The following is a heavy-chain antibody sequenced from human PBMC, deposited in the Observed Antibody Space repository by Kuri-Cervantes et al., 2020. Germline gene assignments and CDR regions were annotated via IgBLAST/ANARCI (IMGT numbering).Heavy chain of an antibody. J-gene: IGHJ5*02. CDR1: GFTFSSYA. CDR2: ISYDGSNK. CDR3: AKTLLVREENWFDP. D-gene: IGHD2-15*01. Sequence: GESLKISCAASGFTFSSYAMHWVRQAPGKGLEWVAVISYDGSNKYYADSVKGRFTISRDNSKNTLYLQMNSLRAEDTAVYYCAKTLLVREENWFDPWGQGTLVTDSS. V-gene: IGHV3-30-3*02.